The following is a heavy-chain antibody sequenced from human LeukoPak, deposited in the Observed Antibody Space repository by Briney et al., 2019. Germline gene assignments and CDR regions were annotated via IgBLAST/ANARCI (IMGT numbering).Heavy chain of an antibody. J-gene: IGHJ6*04. CDR3: AELGITMIGGV. Sequence: GGSLRLSCAGSGFTLDDYAMHWVRQAPGKGLEWVSYISSSGSTIYYADSVKGRFTISRDNAKNSLYLQMNSLRAEDTAVYYCAELGITMIGGVWGKGTTVTISS. V-gene: IGHV3-48*03. CDR1: GFTLDDYA. D-gene: IGHD3-10*02. CDR2: ISSSGSTI.